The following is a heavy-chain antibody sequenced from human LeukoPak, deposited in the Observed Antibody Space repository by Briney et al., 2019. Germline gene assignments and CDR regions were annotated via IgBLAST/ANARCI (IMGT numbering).Heavy chain of an antibody. D-gene: IGHD3-22*01. CDR3: ARGKDHYYDSSGYPDYYYYTMDV. Sequence: ASVKVSCKASGYTFIGYYMHWVRQAPGQGLEWMGWINPTSGGTNYAQKFQGRVTMTRDTSISTAFMELSRLRSDDTAVYYCARGKDHYYDSSGYPDYYYYTMDVWGQGTTVTVSS. CDR2: INPTSGGT. J-gene: IGHJ6*02. V-gene: IGHV1-2*02. CDR1: GYTFIGYY.